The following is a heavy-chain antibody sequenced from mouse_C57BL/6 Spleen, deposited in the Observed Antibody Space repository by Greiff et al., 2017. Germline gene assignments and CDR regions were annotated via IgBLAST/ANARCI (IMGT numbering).Heavy chain of an antibody. CDR3: ARLTNWYFDV. CDR1: GYAFSSSW. V-gene: IGHV1-82*01. Sequence: QVQLQQSGPELVKPGASVKISCKASGYAFSSSWMNWVKPRPGRGLEWIGRIYPGDGDTNYNGKFKGKATRTADKSSSTAYMRLSSLTSEDSAVYFCARLTNWYFDVWGTGTTVTVSS. J-gene: IGHJ1*03. CDR2: IYPGDGDT.